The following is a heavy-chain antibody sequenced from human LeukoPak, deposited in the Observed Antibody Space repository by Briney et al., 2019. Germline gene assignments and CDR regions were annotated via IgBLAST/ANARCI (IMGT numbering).Heavy chain of an antibody. CDR3: AKHVVVVAAVYFDY. D-gene: IGHD2-15*01. Sequence: PGGSLRLSCAASGFTLSSYAMSWVRQAPGKGLEWVSAISGSGGSTYYADSVKGRFTISRDNSKNTLYLQMNSLRAEDTAIYYCAKHVVVVAAVYFDYWGQGTLVTVSS. CDR1: GFTLSSYA. V-gene: IGHV3-23*01. CDR2: ISGSGGST. J-gene: IGHJ4*02.